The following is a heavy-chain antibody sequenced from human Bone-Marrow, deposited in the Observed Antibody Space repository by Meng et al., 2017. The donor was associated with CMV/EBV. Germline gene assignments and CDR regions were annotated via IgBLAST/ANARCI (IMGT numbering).Heavy chain of an antibody. CDR3: ERSAGRDGH. V-gene: IGHV3-74*01. J-gene: IGHJ4*02. CDR1: GFTFSSYW. CDR2: INNDGSTT. Sequence: GGSLRLSCVASGFTFSSYWMHWVRQAPGKGLVWVSRINNDGSTTNYADSVKGRFTIFRDNAKNTLYLQMNSLRAEDTAVYYCERSAGRDGHWGQGTLVTVSS. D-gene: IGHD1-26*01.